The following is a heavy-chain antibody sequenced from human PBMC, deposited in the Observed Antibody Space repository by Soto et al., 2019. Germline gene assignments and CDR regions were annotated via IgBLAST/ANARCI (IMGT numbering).Heavy chain of an antibody. CDR3: AKDQNGGSGWYDYYYYGMDV. V-gene: IGHV3-23*01. CDR1: GFTFSSYA. D-gene: IGHD6-19*01. Sequence: GGSLRLSCAASGFTFSSYAMSWVRQAPGKGLEWVSAISGSGGSTYYADSVKGRFTISRDNSKNTLYLQMNSLRAEDTAVYYCAKDQNGGSGWYDYYYYGMDVWGQGTTVTV. CDR2: ISGSGGST. J-gene: IGHJ6*02.